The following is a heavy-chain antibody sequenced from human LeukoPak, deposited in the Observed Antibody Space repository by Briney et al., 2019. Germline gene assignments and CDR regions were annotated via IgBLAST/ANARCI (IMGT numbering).Heavy chain of an antibody. CDR1: GGSFSGYH. CDR2: INHSGST. D-gene: IGHD1-1*01. CDR3: ARSGMGAN. V-gene: IGHV4-34*01. Sequence: SETLSLTCAVYGGSFSGYHWSWIRQPPGKGLEWIGEINHSGSTNYNPSLKSRVTISVDTSKNQFSLKLSSVTAADTAVYYCARSGMGANWGQGTLVTVSS. J-gene: IGHJ4*02.